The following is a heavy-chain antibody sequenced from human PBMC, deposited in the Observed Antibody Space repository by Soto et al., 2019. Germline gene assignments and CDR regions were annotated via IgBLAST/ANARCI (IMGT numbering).Heavy chain of an antibody. CDR3: ATSYGSGCQAYDY. D-gene: IGHD3-10*01. V-gene: IGHV1-69*02. CDR2: TNPILSMS. J-gene: IGHJ4*02. CDR1: GDTFNFYT. Sequence: QVHLVQSGAELKKPGSSVRVSCKASGDTFNFYTINWVRQAPGLGLEWMGRTNPILSMSNSALKFQGRLSISADKSTSTAYMDLRSLRSDDTAVYYCATSYGSGCQAYDYWGQGALVTVSS.